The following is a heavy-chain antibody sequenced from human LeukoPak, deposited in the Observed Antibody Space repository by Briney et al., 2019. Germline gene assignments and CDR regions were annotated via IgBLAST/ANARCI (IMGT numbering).Heavy chain of an antibody. Sequence: PGGSLRLSCVASGFTFSNYAMSCVRQAPGKGLEWVSAISDDGGATYHADSVKGRFTISRDNPKNTLYLQMNSLRAEDTAVYYCAKRYCTGGSCCPDYWGQGTLVTVSS. D-gene: IGHD2-15*01. V-gene: IGHV3-23*01. CDR3: AKRYCTGGSCCPDY. J-gene: IGHJ4*02. CDR2: ISDDGGAT. CDR1: GFTFSNYA.